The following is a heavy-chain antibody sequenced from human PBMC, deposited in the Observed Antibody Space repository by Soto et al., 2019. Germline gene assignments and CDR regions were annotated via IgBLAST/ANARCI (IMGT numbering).Heavy chain of an antibody. D-gene: IGHD3-3*02. J-gene: IGHJ4*02. CDR1: GFSLSTSGVG. V-gene: IGHV2-5*02. CDR3: AHSILAARPVYYFDY. CDR2: IYWDDDK. Sequence: QITLKESGPTLVKPTQTLTLTCTFSGFSLSTSGVGVGWIRQPPGKALEWLALIYWDDDKRYSPSLKSRLTITKDTSKNQVVLTMTNRDPVDTATYYGAHSILAARPVYYFDYWGQGTLVTVSS.